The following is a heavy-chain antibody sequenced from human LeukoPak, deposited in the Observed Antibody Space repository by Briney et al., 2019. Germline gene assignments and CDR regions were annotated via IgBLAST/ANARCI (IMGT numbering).Heavy chain of an antibody. CDR2: INPNSGGT. CDR1: GYTFTGYY. V-gene: IGHV1-2*02. Sequence: ASVKVSCKASGYTFTGYYIHWVRQAPGQGLEWMGWINPNSGGTNYAQKFQGRVTMTRDTSISTAYMELSRLRSDDTAVYYCARALIRGVIITVGLDVWGQGTTVTVSS. CDR3: ARALIRGVIITVGLDV. D-gene: IGHD3-10*01. J-gene: IGHJ6*02.